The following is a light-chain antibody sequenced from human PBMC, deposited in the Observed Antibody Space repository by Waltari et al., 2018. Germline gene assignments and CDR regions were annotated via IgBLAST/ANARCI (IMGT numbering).Light chain of an antibody. CDR2: ATS. J-gene: IGKJ4*01. V-gene: IGKV1-27*01. CDR1: QVIDNH. Sequence: DLQMTQSPSSLSASVGDRITITCRASQVIDNHLAWYQHKPGKLPNLLIYATSTLHSGVPSRFSGSGSGTVFTLTISDLQPEDFAVYYCQKYNNAPQPFGGGTKVEIK. CDR3: QKYNNAPQP.